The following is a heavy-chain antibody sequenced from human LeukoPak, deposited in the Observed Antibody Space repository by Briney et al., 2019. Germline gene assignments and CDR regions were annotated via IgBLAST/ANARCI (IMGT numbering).Heavy chain of an antibody. CDR2: IDSSSTTI. CDR3: ARDESGSILRYYFDY. Sequence: PGGSLRLSCAASGFTFSTYGMNWVRQAPGKGLEWVSYIDSSSTTIYYADSVKGRFTISRDNAKNSLYLQMNSLRDEDTAVYYCARDESGSILRYYFDYWGQGTLVTVSS. D-gene: IGHD3-10*01. J-gene: IGHJ4*02. CDR1: GFTFSTYG. V-gene: IGHV3-48*02.